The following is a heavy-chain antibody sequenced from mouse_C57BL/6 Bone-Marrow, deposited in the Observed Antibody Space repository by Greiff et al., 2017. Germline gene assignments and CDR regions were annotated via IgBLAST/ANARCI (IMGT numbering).Heavy chain of an antibody. CDR2: IYPGSGST. V-gene: IGHV1-55*01. CDR1: GYTFTSYW. D-gene: IGHD2-3*01. Sequence: QVQLQQPGAELVKPGASVKMSCKASGYTFTSYWITWVKQRPGQGLEWIGDIYPGSGSTNYNEKFKSKATLTLDKSSSTAYMQLRSLTSEDSAVDYWARLDTRNFCYYWGQDTTLTVAS. J-gene: IGHJ2*01. CDR3: ARLDTRNFCYY.